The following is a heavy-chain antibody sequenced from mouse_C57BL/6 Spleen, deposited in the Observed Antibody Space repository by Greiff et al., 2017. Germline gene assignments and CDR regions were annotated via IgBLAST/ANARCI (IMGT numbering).Heavy chain of an antibody. D-gene: IGHD1-1*01. J-gene: IGHJ1*03. CDR3: AKVHYGSSYPYWYFDV. Sequence: QVQLQQSGPGLVQPSQSLSITCTVSGFSLTSYGVHWVRQSPGKGLEWLGVIWRGGSTDYNAAFMSRLSITKDNSKSQVFFKMTSLQADDTAIYYCAKVHYGSSYPYWYFDVWGTGTTVTVSS. V-gene: IGHV2-5*01. CDR2: IWRGGST. CDR1: GFSLTSYG.